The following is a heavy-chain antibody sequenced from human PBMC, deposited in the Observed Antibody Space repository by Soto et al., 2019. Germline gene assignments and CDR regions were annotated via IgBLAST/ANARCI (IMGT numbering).Heavy chain of an antibody. CDR1: GGSISSSSYY. J-gene: IGHJ4*02. CDR2: IYYSGST. V-gene: IGHV4-39*01. CDR3: ARARDYDFWSGYSRPFDY. Sequence: QLQLQESGPGLVKPSETLSLTCTVSGGSISSSSYYWGWIRQPPGKGLEWIGSIYYSGSTYYNPSLKSRVTISVDTSKNQFSLKLRSVTAADTAVYYCARARDYDFWSGYSRPFDYWGQGTLVTVSS. D-gene: IGHD3-3*01.